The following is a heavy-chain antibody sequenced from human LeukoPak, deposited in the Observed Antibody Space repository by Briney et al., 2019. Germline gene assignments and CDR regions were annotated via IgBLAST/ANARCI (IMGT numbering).Heavy chain of an antibody. CDR3: ARVPFYCSSTSCFPYFDY. D-gene: IGHD2-2*01. J-gene: IGHJ4*02. CDR2: INANSGGT. Sequence: GASVKVSCKASGYTFTGYYMHWVRQAPGQGLEWMGWINANSGGTNYAQKFQGRVTMTRDTSISTAYMELSRLRSDDTAVYYCARVPFYCSSTSCFPYFDYWGQGTLVTVSS. CDR1: GYTFTGYY. V-gene: IGHV1-2*02.